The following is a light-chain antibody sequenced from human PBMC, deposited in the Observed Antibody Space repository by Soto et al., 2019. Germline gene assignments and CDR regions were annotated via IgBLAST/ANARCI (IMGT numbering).Light chain of an antibody. CDR3: SSSTTSTTYV. V-gene: IGLV2-14*03. CDR1: SSDVAAYNY. J-gene: IGLJ1*01. Sequence: QSALTQPASVSGSPGQSIAISCTGTSSDVAAYNYVSWFQQHPGKAPKLMIYDVGSRPSGVSNRFSGSKSGNTASLTISGLQAEDEADYYCSSSTTSTTYVFGTGTKVTVL. CDR2: DVG.